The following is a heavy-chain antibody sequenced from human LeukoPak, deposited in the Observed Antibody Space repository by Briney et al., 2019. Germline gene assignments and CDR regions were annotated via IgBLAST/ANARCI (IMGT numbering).Heavy chain of an antibody. V-gene: IGHV4-39*07. CDR2: IYYSGST. D-gene: IGHD6-13*01. CDR3: ARGVRGQQLVYYYYYYMDV. CDR1: GGSISSSSYY. Sequence: PSETLSLTCTVSGGSISSSSYYWGWIRQPPGKGLEWIGSIYYSGSTYYNPSLKSRVTISVDTSKNQFSLKLSSVTAADTAVYYCARGVRGQQLVYYYYYYMDVWGKGTTVTVSS. J-gene: IGHJ6*03.